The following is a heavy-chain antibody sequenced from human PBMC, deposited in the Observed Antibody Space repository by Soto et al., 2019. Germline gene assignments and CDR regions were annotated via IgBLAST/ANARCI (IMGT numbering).Heavy chain of an antibody. CDR2: IWYDGSNK. J-gene: IGHJ6*02. V-gene: IGHV3-33*01. CDR1: GFTFSSYG. D-gene: IGHD6-13*01. Sequence: QVQLVESGGGMVQPGRSLRLSCAASGFTFSSYGMHWVRQAPGKGLEWVAVIWYDGSNKYYADSVKGRFTISRDNSKNTLYLQMNSRRAEDTAVYYCARDRGYSSSWAYYYYGMDVWGQGTTVTVSS. CDR3: ARDRGYSSSWAYYYYGMDV.